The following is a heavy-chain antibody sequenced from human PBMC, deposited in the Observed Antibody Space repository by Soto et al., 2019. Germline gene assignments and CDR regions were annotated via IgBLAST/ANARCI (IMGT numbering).Heavy chain of an antibody. CDR1: GFTFSSYS. V-gene: IGHV3-48*01. CDR3: ARDGLYCSGGSCYPEEASDI. J-gene: IGHJ3*02. Sequence: EVQLVESGGGLVQPGGSLRLSCAASGFTFSSYSMNWVRQAPGKGLEWVSYISSSSSTIYYADSVKGRFTISRDNAKNSLYLQMNSLRAEDTAVYYCARDGLYCSGGSCYPEEASDIWGQGTMVTVSS. CDR2: ISSSSSTI. D-gene: IGHD2-15*01.